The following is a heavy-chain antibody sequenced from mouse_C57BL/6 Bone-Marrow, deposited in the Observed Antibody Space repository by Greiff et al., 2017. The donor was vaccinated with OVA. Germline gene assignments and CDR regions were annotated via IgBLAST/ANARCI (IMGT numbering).Heavy chain of an antibody. J-gene: IGHJ4*01. CDR1: GYTFTSYW. CDR2: IDPSDSET. Sequence: QVQLKQPGAELVRPGSSVKLSCKASGYTFTSYWMHWVKQRPIQGLEWIGNIDPSDSETHYNQKFKDKATLTVDKSSSTAYMQLSSLTSEDSAVYYCARSSGNYAMDYWGQGTSVTVSS. D-gene: IGHD1-3*01. CDR3: ARSSGNYAMDY. V-gene: IGHV1-52*01.